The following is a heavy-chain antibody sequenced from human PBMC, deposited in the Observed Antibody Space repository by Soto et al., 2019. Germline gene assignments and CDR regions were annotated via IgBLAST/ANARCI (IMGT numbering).Heavy chain of an antibody. V-gene: IGHV4-4*02. CDR3: ARSLSSGWYWAFDI. Sequence: SETLSLTCAVSGGSISSSNWWSWVRQPPGKGLEWIGEIYHSGSTNYNPSLESRVTISVDKSKNQFSLKLSSVTAADTVVYYCARSLSSGWYWAFDIWGQGKMVTVS. D-gene: IGHD6-19*01. CDR1: GGSISSSNW. J-gene: IGHJ3*02. CDR2: IYHSGST.